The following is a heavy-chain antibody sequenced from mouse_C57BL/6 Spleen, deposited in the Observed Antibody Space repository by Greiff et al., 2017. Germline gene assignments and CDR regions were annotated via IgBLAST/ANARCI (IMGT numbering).Heavy chain of an antibody. V-gene: IGHV1-12*01. CDR2: IYPGNGDT. D-gene: IGHD2-4*01. CDR3: ARFDYEGY. Sequence: QSGASLLRPGASVKMSCKASGYTFTSYNMHWVKQTPRQGLEWIGAIYPGNGDTSYNQTFTGKATLTVAPSSTTAYLQLSRLTYEDTAVYFCARFDYEGYWGQGTTLTVSS. CDR1: GYTFTSYN. J-gene: IGHJ2*01.